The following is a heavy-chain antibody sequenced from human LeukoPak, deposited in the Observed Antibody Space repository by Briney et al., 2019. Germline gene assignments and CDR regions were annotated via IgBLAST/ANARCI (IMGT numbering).Heavy chain of an antibody. CDR2: IYTSGST. D-gene: IGHD5-12*01. V-gene: IGHV4-61*02. CDR1: GGSISSGSYY. J-gene: IGHJ3*02. CDR3: ARGHSDYGVKDAFDM. Sequence: SETLSLTCTVSGGSISSGSYYWSWIRQPAGKGLEWLGRIYTSGSTNYNPSLKSRVTISVDTSKNQFSLKLSSVTAADTAVYYCARGHSDYGVKDAFDMWGQGTTVTVSS.